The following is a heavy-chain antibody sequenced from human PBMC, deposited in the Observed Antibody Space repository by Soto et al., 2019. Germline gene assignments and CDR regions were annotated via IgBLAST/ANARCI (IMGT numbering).Heavy chain of an antibody. V-gene: IGHV4-39*01. J-gene: IGHJ5*02. CDR3: ARPIQYPGIAAVGTQGETHNWFDP. CDR2: IYYSGST. Sequence: PSETLSLTCTVSGGSISSSSYYWGWIRQPPGKGLEWIGSIYYSGSTYYNPSLKSRVTISVDTSKNQFSLRLSSVTAADTAVYYCARPIQYPGIAAVGTQGETHNWFDPWGQGSRVTVSS. D-gene: IGHD6-13*01. CDR1: GGSISSSSYY.